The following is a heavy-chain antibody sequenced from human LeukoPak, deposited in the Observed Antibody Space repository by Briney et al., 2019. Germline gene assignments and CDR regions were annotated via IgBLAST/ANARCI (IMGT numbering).Heavy chain of an antibody. CDR1: GGSFSNYY. CDR3: ARPEDYDSSGYSSYFQY. V-gene: IGHV4-34*01. CDR2: INHSGST. Sequence: SETLSLTCAVYGGSFSNYYWSWLRQPPGRGLEWVGEINHSGSTKYNPSLKSRVTISVDTSKNQFSLKLSSVSAADTAVYYCARPEDYDSSGYSSYFQYWGQGTLVTVSS. J-gene: IGHJ1*01. D-gene: IGHD3-22*01.